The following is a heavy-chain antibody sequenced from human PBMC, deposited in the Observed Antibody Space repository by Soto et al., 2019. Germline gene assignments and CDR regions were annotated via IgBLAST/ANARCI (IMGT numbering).Heavy chain of an antibody. Sequence: QVQLVQSGAEVKKPGASVKVSCKASGYTFTSYAMHWVRQAPGQRLEWMGWINAGNGNTKYSQKFQGRVTITRDTSASTAYMELSSLRSEDTAVYYCARADSSGYYYAGWFDPWGQGTLVTVSS. CDR3: ARADSSGYYYAGWFDP. CDR2: INAGNGNT. J-gene: IGHJ5*02. V-gene: IGHV1-3*01. CDR1: GYTFTSYA. D-gene: IGHD3-22*01.